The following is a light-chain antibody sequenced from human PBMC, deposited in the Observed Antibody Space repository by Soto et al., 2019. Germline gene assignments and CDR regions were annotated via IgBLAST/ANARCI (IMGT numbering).Light chain of an antibody. V-gene: IGKV3-20*01. CDR2: GAS. Sequence: EIVMTQSPATLSVSPGERATLSCRASQSVNSLLAWYQHKPGQAPRLLIYGASTRATGIPDRFSGSGSGTDFTLTISRLEPEDFAVYYCQQYGSSPQTFGQGTKVDIK. J-gene: IGKJ1*01. CDR3: QQYGSSPQT. CDR1: QSVNSL.